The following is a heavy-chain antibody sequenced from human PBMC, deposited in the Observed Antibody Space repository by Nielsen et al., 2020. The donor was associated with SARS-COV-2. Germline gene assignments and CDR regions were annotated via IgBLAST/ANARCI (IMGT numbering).Heavy chain of an antibody. CDR3: ARALIVSPHYGMDV. D-gene: IGHD3-16*02. CDR2: INHSGST. J-gene: IGHJ6*02. V-gene: IGHV4-34*01. CDR1: GGSFSGYY. Sequence: SETLSLTCAVYGGSFSGYYWSWIRQPPGKGLEWIGEINHSGSTNYNPSLKSRVTISVDTSKNQFSLKLSSVTAADTAVYYCARALIVSPHYGMDVWGQGTTVTVSS.